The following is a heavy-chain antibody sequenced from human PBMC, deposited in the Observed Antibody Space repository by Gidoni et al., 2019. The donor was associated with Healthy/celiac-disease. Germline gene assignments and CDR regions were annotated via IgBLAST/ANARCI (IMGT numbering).Heavy chain of an antibody. CDR1: GGSISSYY. V-gene: IGHV4-59*01. CDR2: IYYSGST. D-gene: IGHD3-22*01. J-gene: IGHJ4*02. Sequence: QVQLQESGPGLVKPSETLSLTCTVSGGSISSYYWSWIRQPPGKGLEWIGYIYYSGSTNYTPSLKSRVTISVDTSKNQFSLKLSSVTAADTAVYYYASHYYDSSGYSNYWGQGTLVTVSS. CDR3: ASHYYDSSGYSNY.